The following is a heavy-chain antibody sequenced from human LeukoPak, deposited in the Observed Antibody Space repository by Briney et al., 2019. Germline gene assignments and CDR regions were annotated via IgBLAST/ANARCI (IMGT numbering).Heavy chain of an antibody. J-gene: IGHJ6*03. CDR3: ASLVVVPAAYYYYYMDV. CDR2: IYYSGST. CDR1: GGSISSGGYY. V-gene: IGHV4-61*08. D-gene: IGHD2-2*01. Sequence: TSETLSLTCTVSGGSISSGGYYWSWIRQPPGKGLEWIGYIYYSGSTNYNPSLKSRVTISVDTSKNQFSLKLSSVTAADTAVYYCASLVVVPAAYYYYYMDVWGKGTTVTVSS.